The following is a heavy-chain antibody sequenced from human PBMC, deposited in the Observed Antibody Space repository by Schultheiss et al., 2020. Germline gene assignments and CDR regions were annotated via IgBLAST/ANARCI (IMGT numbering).Heavy chain of an antibody. D-gene: IGHD2-21*02. CDR2: IYYSGST. J-gene: IGHJ5*02. CDR3: ARGIVVVTANPWFDP. CDR1: GGSISSSSYY. V-gene: IGHV4-61*05. Sequence: SETLSLTCTVSGGSISSSSYYWSWIRQPPGKGLEWIGYIYYSGSTYYNPSLKSRVTISVDTSKNQFSLKLSSVTAADTAVYYCARGIVVVTANPWFDPWGQGTLVTVSS.